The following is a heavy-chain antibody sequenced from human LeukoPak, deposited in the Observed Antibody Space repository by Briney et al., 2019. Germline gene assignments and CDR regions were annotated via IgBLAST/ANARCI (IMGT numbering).Heavy chain of an antibody. CDR1: GFTFSSYA. CDR3: ARDRRGYSGYYDY. J-gene: IGHJ4*02. CDR2: ISGSGGST. D-gene: IGHD5-12*01. Sequence: PGGSLRLSCAASGFTFSSYAMSWVRQAPGKGLEWVSAISGSGGSTYYAHSVKGRFTISRDNAKNSLYLQMNSLRAEDTAVYYCARDRRGYSGYYDYWGQGTLVTVSS. V-gene: IGHV3-23*01.